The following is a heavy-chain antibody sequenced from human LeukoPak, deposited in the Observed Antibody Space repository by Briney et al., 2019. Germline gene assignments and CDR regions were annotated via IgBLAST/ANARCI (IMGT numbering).Heavy chain of an antibody. CDR1: GFTFSNAW. CDR3: TSRDIVVVPAAMNSYYYYYMDV. CDR2: IKSKTDGGTT. J-gene: IGHJ6*03. V-gene: IGHV3-15*01. Sequence: GGPLRLSCAASGFTFSNAWMSWVRQAPGKGLEWVGRIKSKTDGGTTDYAAPVKGRFTISRDDSKNTLYLQMNSLKTEDTAVYYCTSRDIVVVPAAMNSYYYYYMDVWGKGTTVTVSS. D-gene: IGHD2-2*01.